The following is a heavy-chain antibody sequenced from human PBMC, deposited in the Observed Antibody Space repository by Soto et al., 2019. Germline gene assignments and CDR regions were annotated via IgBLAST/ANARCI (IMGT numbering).Heavy chain of an antibody. V-gene: IGHV3-23*01. Sequence: EVQLLESGGGLVQPWGSLRLSCAASGFTFSSYAVSWVRQAPGKGLEWVSSITSSGGSTYYADSVKGRFTISRDHSKNTLFLLMNSLRAEDTAVYYCAKLKCYGRSAVWDSWGQGNLVTVSS. CDR1: GFTFSSYA. CDR3: AKLKCYGRSAVWDS. J-gene: IGHJ4*02. D-gene: IGHD3-22*01. CDR2: ITSSGGST.